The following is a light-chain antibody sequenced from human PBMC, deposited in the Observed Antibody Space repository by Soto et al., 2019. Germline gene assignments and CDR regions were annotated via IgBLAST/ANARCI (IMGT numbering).Light chain of an antibody. V-gene: IGLV2-11*01. J-gene: IGLJ2*01. CDR1: SNDVGGYNY. CDR2: DVN. Sequence: QSVLTQPPSASGSPGQSVAISCTGTSNDVGGYNYVSWYQQHPGKAPKLMIYDVNKCPSGVPDRFSGSKSGNTASLTISGLQADDEADYYCCSYAGSYSLIFGGGTKLTVL. CDR3: CSYAGSYSLI.